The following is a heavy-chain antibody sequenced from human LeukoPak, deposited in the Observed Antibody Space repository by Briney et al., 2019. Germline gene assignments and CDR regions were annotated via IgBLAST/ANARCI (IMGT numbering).Heavy chain of an antibody. D-gene: IGHD2-15*01. V-gene: IGHV3-33*01. J-gene: IGHJ1*01. CDR2: IWHDGSND. Sequence: GGSLRLSCAASGFGFRSYGMHWVRQAPGKGLEWAAVIWHDGSNDYYADSVRGRFAISRDNSKNMLYLQMNRLTVEDTAVYYCARDGVVASTERKEYFQYWGQGTLVTVSS. CDR3: ARDGVVASTERKEYFQY. CDR1: GFGFRSYG.